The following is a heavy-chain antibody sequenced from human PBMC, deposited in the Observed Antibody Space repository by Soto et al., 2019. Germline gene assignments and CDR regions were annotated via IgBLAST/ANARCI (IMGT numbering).Heavy chain of an antibody. CDR1: GFTFSSYG. CDR3: ARPSGGYDILTGYFDY. J-gene: IGHJ4*02. V-gene: IGHV3-30*03. Sequence: GGSLRLSCAASGFTFSSYGMHWVRQAPGKGLEWVAVISYDGSNKYYADSVKGRFTISRDNSKNTLYLQMNSLRAEDTAVYYCARPSGGYDILTGYFDYWGQGTLVTVSS. D-gene: IGHD3-9*01. CDR2: ISYDGSNK.